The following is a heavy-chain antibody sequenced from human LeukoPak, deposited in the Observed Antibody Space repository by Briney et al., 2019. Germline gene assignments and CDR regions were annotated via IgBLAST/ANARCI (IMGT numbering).Heavy chain of an antibody. CDR2: ISAYNGNT. D-gene: IGHD3-9*01. J-gene: IGHJ4*02. CDR3: ARDRHYDILTGYHENYFDY. Sequence: ASVKVSCKASGYTFTSYGISWVRQAPGQGLEWMGWISAYNGNTNYAQKLQGRVTMTTDTSTSTAYMELRSLRSDDTAVYYCARDRHYDILTGYHENYFDYWGQGTLVTVSS. CDR1: GYTFTSYG. V-gene: IGHV1-18*01.